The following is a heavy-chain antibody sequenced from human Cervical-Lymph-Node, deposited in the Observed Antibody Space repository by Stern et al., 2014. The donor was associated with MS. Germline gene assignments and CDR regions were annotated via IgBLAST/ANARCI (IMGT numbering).Heavy chain of an antibody. CDR2: MSCVGGNK. CDR3: MGVGDAMHV. CDR1: GFSLSNSG. Sequence: QVQLVESGGGVVQPGRSLTLSCEASGFSLSNSGMHWVRQAPGKGLEWGAVMSCVGGNKKYGDSVKGRFSISRDMANNTLFLQMNSLRPEDTAVYYCMGVGDAMHVWGQGTTVIVSS. V-gene: IGHV3-30*03. J-gene: IGHJ6*02.